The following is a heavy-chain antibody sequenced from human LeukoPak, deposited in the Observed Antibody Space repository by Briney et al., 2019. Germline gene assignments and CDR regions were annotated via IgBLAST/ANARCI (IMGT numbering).Heavy chain of an antibody. D-gene: IGHD3-9*01. CDR2: IIPIFGTA. J-gene: IGHJ3*02. CDR3: ARDFADPDLTDYDILTGPTHDDAFDI. V-gene: IGHV1-69*13. CDR1: GGTFSSYA. Sequence: ASVKVSCKASGGTFSSYAISWVRQAPGQGLEWMGGIIPIFGTANYAQKFQGRVTITADESTSTAYMELSSLRSEDTAVYYCARDFADPDLTDYDILTGPTHDDAFDIWGQGTMVTVSS.